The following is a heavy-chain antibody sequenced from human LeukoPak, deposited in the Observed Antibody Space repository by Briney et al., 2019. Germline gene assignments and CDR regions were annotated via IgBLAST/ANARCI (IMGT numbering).Heavy chain of an antibody. CDR2: INHSGST. D-gene: IGHD2-2*02. J-gene: IGHJ6*02. V-gene: IGHV4-34*01. CDR1: GGSFSGYY. Sequence: SETLSLTCAVYGGSFSGYYWSWIRQPPGKGLEWIGEINHSGSTNYNPSLKSRVTISVDTSKNQFSLKLCSVTAADTAVYYCARGGVVVPADIRQDYYYYYYGMDVWGQGTTVTVS. CDR3: ARGGVVVPADIRQDYYYYYYGMDV.